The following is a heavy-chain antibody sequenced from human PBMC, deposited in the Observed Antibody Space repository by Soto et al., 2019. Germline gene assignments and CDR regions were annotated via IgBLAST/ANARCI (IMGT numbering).Heavy chain of an antibody. Sequence: SETLSLTCTVSGGSISSSNYYWGWIRQPPGKGLEWIGNIYYSGSTYYNPSLKSRVTISVDTSKNQFSLKLSSVTAADTAVYYCARGWNSSGWPHFDYWGQGTLVTVSS. V-gene: IGHV4-39*07. CDR3: ARGWNSSGWPHFDY. CDR2: IYYSGST. J-gene: IGHJ4*02. D-gene: IGHD6-19*01. CDR1: GGSISSSNYY.